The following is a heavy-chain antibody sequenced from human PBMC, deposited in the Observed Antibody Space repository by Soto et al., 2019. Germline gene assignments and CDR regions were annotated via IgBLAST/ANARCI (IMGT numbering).Heavy chain of an antibody. CDR1: GGSISSADYY. V-gene: IGHV4-30-4*01. J-gene: IGHJ5*02. Sequence: QVQLQESGPGLVMPSQTLSLTCTVSGGSISSADYYWSWIRQPPGKGLEWIGHVFYTGSTDYNPSVTSRPPISVDTSNNQFSLTLRSVTAADTAVYYCASDSGIAVASRFGPGGQGTLVTVSS. CDR2: VFYTGST. CDR3: ASDSGIAVASRFGP. D-gene: IGHD6-19*01.